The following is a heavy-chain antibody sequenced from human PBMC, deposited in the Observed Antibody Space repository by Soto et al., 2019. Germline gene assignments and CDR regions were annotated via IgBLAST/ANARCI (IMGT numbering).Heavy chain of an antibody. J-gene: IGHJ5*02. V-gene: IGHV3-73*01. Sequence: GGSLRLSCAASGFTFSGSAMHWVRQSSGKGLEWVGRIRSKANSYATAYAASVKGRFTISRDDSKNTAYLQMNSLKTEDTAVYYCTRPHYYDSSGYSAWGQGTLVTV. CDR3: TRPHYYDSSGYSA. CDR1: GFTFSGSA. D-gene: IGHD3-22*01. CDR2: IRSKANSYAT.